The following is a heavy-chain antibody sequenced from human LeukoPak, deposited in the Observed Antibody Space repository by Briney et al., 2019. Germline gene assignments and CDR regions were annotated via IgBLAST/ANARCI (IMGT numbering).Heavy chain of an antibody. V-gene: IGHV4-39*01. CDR1: GGSISSSSYY. CDR2: IYYSGST. CDR3: ARYYYYYYYMDV. J-gene: IGHJ6*03. Sequence: SETLSLTCTVSGGSISSSSYYWGWIRQPPGTGLEWIGSIYYSGSTYYNPSLKSRVTISVDTSKNQFSLKLSSVTAADTAVYYCARYYYYYYYMDVWGKGTTVTVSS.